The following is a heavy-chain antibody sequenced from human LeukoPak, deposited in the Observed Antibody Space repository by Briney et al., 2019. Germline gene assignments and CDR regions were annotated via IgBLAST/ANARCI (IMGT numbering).Heavy chain of an antibody. J-gene: IGHJ6*02. V-gene: IGHV3-49*04. Sequence: GGSLRLSCTASGFTFGDYAMSWVRQAPGKGLEWVGFIRSKAYGGTTEYAASVKGRFTISRDDSKSIAYLQMNSLKTEDTAVYYCTRDPSIVVVPAAMDVWGQGTTVTVSS. CDR3: TRDPSIVVVPAAMDV. D-gene: IGHD2-2*01. CDR1: GFTFGDYA. CDR2: IRSKAYGGTT.